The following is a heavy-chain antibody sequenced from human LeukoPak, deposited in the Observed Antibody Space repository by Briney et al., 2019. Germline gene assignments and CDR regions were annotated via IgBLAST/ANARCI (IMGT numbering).Heavy chain of an antibody. J-gene: IGHJ5*02. CDR1: GFTFSAYA. CDR3: AKDQSPEYYDTSGFGGNWFDP. V-gene: IGHV3-23*01. Sequence: PGGSLRLSCAASGFTFSAYAMSWVRQAPGKGLEWVSAISSSGDKTYYADSVKDRFTISRDNSQNTLSLQMYRLIDDDTAVYYCAKDQSPEYYDTSGFGGNWFDPWGQGTLVTVSS. D-gene: IGHD3-22*01. CDR2: ISSSGDKT.